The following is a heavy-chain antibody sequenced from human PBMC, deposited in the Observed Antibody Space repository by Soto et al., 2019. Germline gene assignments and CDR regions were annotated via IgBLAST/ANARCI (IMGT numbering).Heavy chain of an antibody. CDR1: GGTFSSYT. J-gene: IGHJ4*02. CDR3: ARSTYYYDSSGYYTEPLDY. V-gene: IGHV1-69*02. D-gene: IGHD3-22*01. Sequence: SVKVSCKASGGTFSSYTISWVRQAPGQGLEWMGRIIPILGIANYAQKFQGRVTITADKSTSTAYMELSSLRSEDTAVYYCARSTYYYDSSGYYTEPLDYWGQRTLVTVSS. CDR2: IIPILGIA.